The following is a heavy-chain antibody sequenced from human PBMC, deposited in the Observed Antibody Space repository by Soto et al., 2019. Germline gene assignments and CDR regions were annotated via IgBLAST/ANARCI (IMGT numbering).Heavy chain of an antibody. CDR2: ISAYNGNT. V-gene: IGHV1-18*01. CDR3: AAAPYIYVILTGYQYY. CDR1: GYSFTNYG. J-gene: IGHJ4*02. Sequence: QVQMVQSGAEVKKPGASVKVSCKASGYSFTNYGISWVRQPPGLGLEWMGWISAYNGNTNYAQRLQGKVTMTTDTTTSTAYMELRSVRSDDTAVYCCAAAPYIYVILTGYQYYLGQGTLVTVSS. D-gene: IGHD3-9*01.